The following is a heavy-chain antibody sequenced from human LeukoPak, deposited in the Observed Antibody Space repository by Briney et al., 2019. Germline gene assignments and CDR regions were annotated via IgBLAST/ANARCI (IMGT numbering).Heavy chain of an antibody. CDR2: ISSSSSYI. V-gene: IGHV3-21*01. CDR1: GFTLSSYE. CDR3: AELGITMTGGA. Sequence: GGSLRLSCAASGFTLSSYEMNWVRQAPGKGLEWVSSISSSSSYIYYADSVKGRFTISRDNAKNSLYLQMNSLRAEDTAVYYCAELGITMTGGAWGKGTTVTISS. D-gene: IGHD3-10*02. J-gene: IGHJ6*04.